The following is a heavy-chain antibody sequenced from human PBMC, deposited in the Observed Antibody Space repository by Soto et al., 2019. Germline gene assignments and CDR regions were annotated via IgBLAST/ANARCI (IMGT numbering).Heavy chain of an antibody. CDR2: IDGSGATT. J-gene: IGHJ5*02. D-gene: IGHD4-17*01. CDR3: ARTTVTRWFDP. Sequence: GGSLRLSCAASGFTFSSNDMTWVRQAPGKGLEWVSTIDGSGATTYYADFVEGRFTVSRDNSKNQVVLTMTNMDPVDTATYYCARTTVTRWFDPWGQGTLVTVSS. CDR1: GFTFSSND. V-gene: IGHV3-23*01.